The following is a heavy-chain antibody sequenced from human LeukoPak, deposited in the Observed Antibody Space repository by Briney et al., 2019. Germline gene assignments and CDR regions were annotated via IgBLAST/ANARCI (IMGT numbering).Heavy chain of an antibody. D-gene: IGHD3-22*01. V-gene: IGHV3-30*02. J-gene: IGHJ4*02. Sequence: PGGSLRLSCAASGFTFSSYGMHWVRQAPGKGLEWVAFIRYDGSNKYYADSVKGRFTISRDNSKNTLYLQMNSLRAEDTAVYYCARDPSYDSSGYFYYWGQGTLVTVSS. CDR2: IRYDGSNK. CDR1: GFTFSSYG. CDR3: ARDPSYDSSGYFYY.